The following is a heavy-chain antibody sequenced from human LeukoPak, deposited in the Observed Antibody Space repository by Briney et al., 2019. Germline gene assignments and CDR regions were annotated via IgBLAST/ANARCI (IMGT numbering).Heavy chain of an antibody. D-gene: IGHD6-13*01. CDR3: EKGLGDNSWHYCYYYTDV. V-gene: IGHV3-23*01. CDR1: GFTFGIYA. J-gene: IGHJ6*03. Sequence: GGSLRLSCAASGFTFGIYAMSWVRQAPGEGLEWVSGISHSGGSTDYADPVKGRFIISRDNSKNTLYLQMKGLRVEDTAVYYCEKGLGDNSWHYCYYYTDVWGEGTTVTVSS. CDR2: ISHSGGST.